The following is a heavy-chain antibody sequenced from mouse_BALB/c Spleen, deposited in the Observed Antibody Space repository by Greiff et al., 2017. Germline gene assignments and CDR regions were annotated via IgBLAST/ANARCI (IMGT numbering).Heavy chain of an antibody. D-gene: IGHD1-1*01. CDR1: GFTFSSYT. CDR2: ISSGGSYT. Sequence: EVQVVESGGGLVKPGGSLKLSCAASGFTFSSYTMSWVRQTPEKRLEWVATISSGGSYTYYPDSVKGRFTISRDNAKNTLYLQMSSLKSEDTAMYYCTRETLLRYFDVWGAGTTVTVSS. J-gene: IGHJ1*01. V-gene: IGHV5-6-4*01. CDR3: TRETLLRYFDV.